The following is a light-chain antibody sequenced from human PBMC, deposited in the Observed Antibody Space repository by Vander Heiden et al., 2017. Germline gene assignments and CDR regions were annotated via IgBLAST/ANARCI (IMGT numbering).Light chain of an antibody. CDR1: RSDVGGYNY. CDR2: EVS. CDR3: SSYTSSSTCL. J-gene: IGLJ1*01. Sequence: QSALTQPASVSGSPGQSITISCTGTRSDVGGYNYVPWYQQHPGKAPKLMIYEVSKRPSGVSNRFSGSKSGNTASLTISGLQAEDEADYYCSSYTSSSTCLFGTGTKVTVL. V-gene: IGLV2-14*01.